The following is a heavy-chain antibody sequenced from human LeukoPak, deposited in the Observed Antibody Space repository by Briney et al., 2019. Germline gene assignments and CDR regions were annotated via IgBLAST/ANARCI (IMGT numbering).Heavy chain of an antibody. J-gene: IGHJ3*02. CDR3: AHPCGYYDSSVDAFDI. V-gene: IGHV2-5*01. CDR1: GFSLSTSGVG. D-gene: IGHD3-22*01. Sequence: SGPTLVKPTQTLTLTCTFSGFSLSTSGVGVGWIRQPPGRALEWLALIYWNDDKRYSPSLKSRLTITKDTSKNQVVLTMTNMDPVDTATYYCAHPCGYYDSSVDAFDIWGQGTMVTVSS. CDR2: IYWNDDK.